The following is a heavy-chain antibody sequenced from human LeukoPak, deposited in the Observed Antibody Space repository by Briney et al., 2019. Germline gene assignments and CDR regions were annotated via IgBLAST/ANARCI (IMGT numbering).Heavy chain of an antibody. J-gene: IGHJ3*02. D-gene: IGHD3-9*01. CDR1: GFTFNNYG. CDR2: TRYDGRNK. V-gene: IGHV3-30*02. Sequence: GGSLRLSCAASGFTFNNYGMHWVRQAPGKGLEWVAFTRYDGRNKYYADSVKGRYTISRDNSKNTLYLQMNSLRAEDTAVYYCAKGPKRYNILTGYFVIETAFDIWGQGTMVTVSS. CDR3: AKGPKRYNILTGYFVIETAFDI.